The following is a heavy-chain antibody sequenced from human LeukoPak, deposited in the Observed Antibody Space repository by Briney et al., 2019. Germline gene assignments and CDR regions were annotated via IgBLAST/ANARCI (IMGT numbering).Heavy chain of an antibody. V-gene: IGHV3-30-3*01. J-gene: IGHJ3*02. D-gene: IGHD2-15*01. Sequence: GGSLRLSCAASGFTFSSNAMHWVRQAPGKGLGWVAVISYDGSNKYYADSVKGRFSTSRDNSKNTLYLQMNSLRAEDTAVYYCASIGLDAFDIWGQGTMVIVSS. CDR1: GFTFSSNA. CDR3: ASIGLDAFDI. CDR2: ISYDGSNK.